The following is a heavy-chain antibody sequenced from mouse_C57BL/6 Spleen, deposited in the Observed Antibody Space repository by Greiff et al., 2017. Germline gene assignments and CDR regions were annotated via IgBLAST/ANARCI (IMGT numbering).Heavy chain of an antibody. D-gene: IGHD4-1*01. Sequence: QVQLKQPGTELVKPGASVKLSCKASGYTFTSYWMHWVKQRPGQGLEWIGNITPSNGGTNYNERFKSKATLTVDKSSSTAYMQLSSLTSEDSAVYCCARRKSNRGFAYWGQGPLVTVSA. J-gene: IGHJ3*01. CDR3: ARRKSNRGFAY. V-gene: IGHV1-53*01. CDR2: ITPSNGGT. CDR1: GYTFTSYW.